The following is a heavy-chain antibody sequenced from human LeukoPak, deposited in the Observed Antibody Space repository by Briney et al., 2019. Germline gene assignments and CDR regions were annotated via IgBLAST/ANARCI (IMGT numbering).Heavy chain of an antibody. Sequence: SETLSLTCTVSGGSISSYYWSWIRQPPGKGLEWIGYIYYSGSTNYNPSLKSRVTISVDTSKNQFSLKLSSVTAADTAVYYCARHQAMSWFDPWGQGTLVTVSS. CDR2: IYYSGST. J-gene: IGHJ5*02. V-gene: IGHV4-59*08. D-gene: IGHD2-2*01. CDR3: ARHQAMSWFDP. CDR1: GGSISSYY.